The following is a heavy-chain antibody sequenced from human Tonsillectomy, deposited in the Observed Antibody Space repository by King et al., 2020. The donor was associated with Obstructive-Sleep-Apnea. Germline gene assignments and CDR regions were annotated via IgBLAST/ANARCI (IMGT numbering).Heavy chain of an antibody. J-gene: IGHJ4*02. CDR3: ARHGKRRSFGVAPYYFEY. Sequence: VQLQESGPGLVKPSETLSLTCTVSGGSITTYSWSWIRQPPGKGLEWIGYIYYSGSTDYNPSLKSRVTISLDTSRNQFSLRLSSVTAADTAVYYCARHGKRRSFGVAPYYFEYWGQGTPVTVSS. CDR1: GGSITTYS. D-gene: IGHD3-3*01. V-gene: IGHV4-59*08. CDR2: IYYSGST.